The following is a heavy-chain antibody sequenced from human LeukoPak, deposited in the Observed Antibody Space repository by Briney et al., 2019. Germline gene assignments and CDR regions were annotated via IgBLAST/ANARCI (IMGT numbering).Heavy chain of an antibody. D-gene: IGHD1-14*01. CDR3: ASLLGPWYIDF. CDR2: MHYSGST. J-gene: IGHJ4*02. Sequence: SETLSLTCTVSGGSVSSTTNYCSWVRQPPGKGPEWIGYMHYSGSTNYNPSLKSRVTISLDTSKNQFSLNLSSVTAADTAVYYCASLLGPWYIDFWGQGILVTVSS. CDR1: GGSVSSTTNY. V-gene: IGHV4-61*01.